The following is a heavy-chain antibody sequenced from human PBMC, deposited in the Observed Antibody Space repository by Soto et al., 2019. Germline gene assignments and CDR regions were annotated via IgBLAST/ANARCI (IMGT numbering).Heavy chain of an antibody. D-gene: IGHD2-2*01. CDR3: ARLRYCSSTSCPNWFDP. J-gene: IGHJ5*02. CDR1: GYTFTSYG. Sequence: QVQLVQSGAEVKKPGASVKVSCKASGYTFTSYGISWVRQAPGQGLEWMGWISAYNGNTNYAQKLQGRVTMTTDTATSTAYMELRSLRSDDTAVYYCARLRYCSSTSCPNWFDPWGQGTLVTVSS. CDR2: ISAYNGNT. V-gene: IGHV1-18*01.